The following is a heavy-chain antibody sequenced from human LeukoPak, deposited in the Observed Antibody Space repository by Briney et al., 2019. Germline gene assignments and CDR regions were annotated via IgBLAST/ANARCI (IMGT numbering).Heavy chain of an antibody. CDR1: GGSISSGFYY. D-gene: IGHD2-8*01. V-gene: IGHV4-61*02. CDR2: IYSSGST. Sequence: SESLSLTCTVSGGSISSGFYYWSWIRQPAGKGLEWIGRIYSSGSTNYNPSLKSRVSISVDTSKNHFSLNLSSVTAADTAVYYCASSHSNGGAFDIWVQGTVVTVSS. CDR3: ASSHSNGGAFDI. J-gene: IGHJ3*02.